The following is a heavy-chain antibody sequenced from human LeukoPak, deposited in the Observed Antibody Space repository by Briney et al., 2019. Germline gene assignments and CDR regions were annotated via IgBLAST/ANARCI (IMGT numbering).Heavy chain of an antibody. J-gene: IGHJ6*03. D-gene: IGHD6-19*01. Sequence: PGGSLRLSCAASGFTFSAYSMSWVRQAPGKGLEWVSAIRGSGGDTYYADSVKGRFTISRDNSKDTLSLQMNSLRAEDTAVYYCAKGLVAVAGTRFAGGYMDVWGKGTTVTVSS. CDR3: AKGLVAVAGTRFAGGYMDV. V-gene: IGHV3-23*01. CDR2: IRGSGGDT. CDR1: GFTFSAYS.